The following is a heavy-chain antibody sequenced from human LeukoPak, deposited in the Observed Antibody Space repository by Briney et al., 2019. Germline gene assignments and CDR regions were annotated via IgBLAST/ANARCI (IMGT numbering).Heavy chain of an antibody. Sequence: GGSLRLSCAASGFTFSSYAMSWVRQAPGKGLELVSGISGSGGTTYYADSVKGRFTISRDNSKNTLYLQLNSLRAEDTARYYCAKDLTYDYDSPGYYFDYWGQGTLVTVSS. J-gene: IGHJ4*02. V-gene: IGHV3-23*01. CDR1: GFTFSSYA. D-gene: IGHD3-22*01. CDR3: AKDLTYDYDSPGYYFDY. CDR2: ISGSGGTT.